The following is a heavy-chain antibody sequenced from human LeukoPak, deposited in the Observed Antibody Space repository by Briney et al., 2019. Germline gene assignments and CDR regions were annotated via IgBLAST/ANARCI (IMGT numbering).Heavy chain of an antibody. CDR1: GFTFSTYN. Sequence: PGGSLRLSCAASGFTFSTYNMNGVRQAPGKGLEWVSFISSGSRIIYYADSVKGRFTVSRDNAKNSLYLQMNSLRDEDTAVYYCARNPAGIGDYWGQGTLVTVSS. V-gene: IGHV3-48*02. CDR3: ARNPAGIGDY. J-gene: IGHJ4*02. D-gene: IGHD1-26*01. CDR2: ISSGSRII.